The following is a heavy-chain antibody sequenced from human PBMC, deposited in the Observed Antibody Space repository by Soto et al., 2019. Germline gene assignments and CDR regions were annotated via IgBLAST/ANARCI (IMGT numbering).Heavy chain of an antibody. V-gene: IGHV3-30*03. CDR3: ASPYCSGGSCYLTEYFQY. D-gene: IGHD2-15*01. J-gene: IGHJ1*01. Sequence: PGGSLRLSCAASDFIYSDYPMHWVRQAPGKGLEWVAVIAYDSSKKYYADSVKGRFTISRDNSKNTLYLQMNSLRDDDTAVYYCASPYCSGGSCYLTEYFQYWGQGTLVTVSS. CDR2: IAYDSSKK. CDR1: DFIYSDYP.